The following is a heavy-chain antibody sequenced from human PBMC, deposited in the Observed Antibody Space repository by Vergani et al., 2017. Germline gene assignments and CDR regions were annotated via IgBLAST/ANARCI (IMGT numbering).Heavy chain of an antibody. Sequence: QVQLVQSGAEVKKPGASVKVSCKASGYTFTSYDINWVRQATGQGLEWMGWMNPNSGNTVYAQKFQGRVSMTRNTSITTAYMELSSLRSEDTAVYYCARGLRECTSTSCLSREWFDPWGQGTLVTVSS. CDR1: GYTFTSYD. CDR2: MNPNSGNT. CDR3: ARGLRECTSTSCLSREWFDP. V-gene: IGHV1-8*01. J-gene: IGHJ5*02. D-gene: IGHD2-2*01.